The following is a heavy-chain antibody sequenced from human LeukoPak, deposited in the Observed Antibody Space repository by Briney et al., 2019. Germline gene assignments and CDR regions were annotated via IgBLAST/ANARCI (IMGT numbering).Heavy chain of an antibody. CDR3: ASGGRISAANWFDP. D-gene: IGHD6-13*01. V-gene: IGHV4-4*07. CDR1: GGSISTYY. Sequence: SETLSLTCTVSGGSISTYYWSWIRQPAGKGLEWIGRVYPSGRTSYNPSLEDRVTMSVDTSKKQFSQKLRSVTAADTAVYYCASGGRISAANWFDPWGQGTLVTVSS. CDR2: VYPSGRT. J-gene: IGHJ5*02.